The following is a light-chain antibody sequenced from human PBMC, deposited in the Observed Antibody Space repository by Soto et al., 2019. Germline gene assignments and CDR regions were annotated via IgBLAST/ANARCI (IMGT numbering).Light chain of an antibody. J-gene: IGKJ1*01. CDR1: QSVRSN. CDR2: GAF. CDR3: QQYNSWPRT. Sequence: IVLTQSPGTLSLSPGERATLSCRASQSVRSNYLAWYQQKPGQAPRLLIYGAFTGATGVPARFSGSGSGTEFTLTISSLQSEDFATYYCQQYNSWPRTFGQGTKVDIK. V-gene: IGKV3-15*01.